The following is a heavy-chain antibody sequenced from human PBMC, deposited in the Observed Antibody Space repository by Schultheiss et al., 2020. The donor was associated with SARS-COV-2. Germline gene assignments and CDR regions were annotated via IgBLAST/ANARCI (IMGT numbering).Heavy chain of an antibody. J-gene: IGHJ5*02. V-gene: IGHV3-30*03. CDR3: ARDRERVVPAVMNWFDP. CDR1: GFTFSSYA. D-gene: IGHD2-2*01. Sequence: GESLKISCAASGFTFSSYAMSWVRQAPGKGLEWVAVISYDGSNKYYADSVKGRFTISRDNSKNTLYLQMNSLRAEDTAVYYCARDRERVVPAVMNWFDPWGQGTLVTVSS. CDR2: ISYDGSNK.